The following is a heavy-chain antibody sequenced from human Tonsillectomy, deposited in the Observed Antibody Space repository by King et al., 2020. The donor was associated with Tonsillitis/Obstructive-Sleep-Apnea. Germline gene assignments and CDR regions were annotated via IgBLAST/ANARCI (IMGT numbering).Heavy chain of an antibody. Sequence: PLQESGPGLVKPSETLSLTCTVSGGSISSYYWSWIRQPPGKGLEWIGYIYYSGSTNYNPSLKSRVTISVDTSKNQFSLKLSSVTAADTAVYYCARFSSGSYYPYYFDYWGQGTLVTVSS. CDR3: ARFSSGSYYPYYFDY. D-gene: IGHD1-26*01. J-gene: IGHJ4*02. CDR1: GGSISSYY. CDR2: IYYSGST. V-gene: IGHV4-59*01.